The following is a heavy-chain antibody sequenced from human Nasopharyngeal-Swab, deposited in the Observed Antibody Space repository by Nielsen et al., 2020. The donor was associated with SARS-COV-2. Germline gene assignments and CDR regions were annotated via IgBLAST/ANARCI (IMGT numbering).Heavy chain of an antibody. V-gene: IGHV3-48*02. CDR2: ISSSSTS. D-gene: IGHD1-26*01. J-gene: IGHJ4*02. CDR1: EFTMSRNG. CDR3: ARDVAIVGATLEN. Sequence: GESLKISCAASEFTMSRNGMHWVRQAPGKGLEWVAYISSSSTSYYADSVKGRFTISRGNPKNSLYLQMNSLRDEDTALYYCARDVAIVGATLENWGQGTLVTVSS.